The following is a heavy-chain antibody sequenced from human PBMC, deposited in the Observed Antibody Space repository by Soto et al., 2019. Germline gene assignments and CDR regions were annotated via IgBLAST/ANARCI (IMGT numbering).Heavy chain of an antibody. V-gene: IGHV3-73*02. Sequence: EVQLVESGGGLVQPGESLKLSCAASGFTLSGSAVHWVRQASGKGLEWVGRIRSKTHNYATDYIASVKGRFTMSRDDSNNPAYLQMNGLKTDDTAVYYCTRRGGSYSFGYWGQGTLVTVSS. CDR1: GFTLSGSA. J-gene: IGHJ4*02. CDR2: IRSKTHNYAT. D-gene: IGHD1-26*01. CDR3: TRRGGSYSFGY.